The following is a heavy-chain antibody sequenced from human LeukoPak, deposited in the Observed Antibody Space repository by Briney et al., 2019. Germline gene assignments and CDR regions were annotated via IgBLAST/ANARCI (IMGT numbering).Heavy chain of an antibody. D-gene: IGHD4/OR15-4a*01. CDR3: VRVSRIDYGANPEGDV. J-gene: IGHJ6*04. CDR2: KSVSGHT. CDR1: GGSISSGGYS. V-gene: IGHV4-61*02. Sequence: SQTLSLTCAVSGGSISSGGYSWSWIRQPAGKGLEWIGRKSVSGHTNYRSSLESRVTMSVDTSKNQFSLRLTSVTTADTAVYYCVRVSRIDYGANPEGDVWGKGITVIVSS.